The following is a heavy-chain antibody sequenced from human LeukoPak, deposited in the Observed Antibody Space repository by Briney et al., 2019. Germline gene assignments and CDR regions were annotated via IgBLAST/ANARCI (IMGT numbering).Heavy chain of an antibody. CDR2: INHSGST. CDR1: GGSFSGYY. V-gene: IGHV4-34*01. J-gene: IGHJ6*02. Sequence: SETLSLTCAVYGGSFSGYYWSWIRQPPGKGLEWIGEINHSGSTNYNPSLKSRVTISVDTSKNQFSLKLSSVTAADTAVYYCARGLCTSGVCYRRHYYYGMDVWGQGTTVTVSS. D-gene: IGHD2-8*01. CDR3: ARGLCTSGVCYRRHYYYGMDV.